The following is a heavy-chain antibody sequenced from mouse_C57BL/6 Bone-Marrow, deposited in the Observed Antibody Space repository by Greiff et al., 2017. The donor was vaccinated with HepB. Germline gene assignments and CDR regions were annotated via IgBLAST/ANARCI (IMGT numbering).Heavy chain of an antibody. CDR2: ISYSGST. D-gene: IGHD1-1*01. V-gene: IGHV3-1*01. CDR3: ARVSPNYYGSSYGAMDY. CDR1: GYSITSGYD. J-gene: IGHJ4*01. Sequence: EVQLKESGPGMVKPSQSLSLTCTVTGYSITSGYDWHWIRHFPGNNLEWMGYISYSGSTNYNPSLKSRISITHDTSKNHFFLKLNSVTTEDTATYYCARVSPNYYGSSYGAMDYWGQGTSVTVSS.